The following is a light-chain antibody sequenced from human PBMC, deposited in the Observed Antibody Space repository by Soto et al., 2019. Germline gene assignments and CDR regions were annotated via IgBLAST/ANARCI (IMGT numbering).Light chain of an antibody. CDR2: KAS. J-gene: IGKJ2*01. V-gene: IGKV1-5*03. CDR1: QSISNW. CDR3: QQYNTYPYT. Sequence: DIQMTQSPSTVSTSVGDRVTITCRASQSISNWLAWYQQKPGKAPKLLIYKASSLQSGVPSRFSGSGSGTEFTLTISSLQPDDFATYSCQQYNTYPYTFGPGTKLEIK.